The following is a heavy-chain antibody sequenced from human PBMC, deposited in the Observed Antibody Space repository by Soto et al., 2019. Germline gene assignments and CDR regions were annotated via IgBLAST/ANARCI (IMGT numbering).Heavy chain of an antibody. J-gene: IGHJ4*02. CDR2: ISGSGGST. CDR3: AKERPEGQWLVAYYFDY. CDR1: GFTFSSYA. V-gene: IGHV3-23*01. Sequence: PGGSLRLSCAASGFTFSSYAMSWVRQAPGKGLEWVSAISGSGGSTYYADSVKGRFTISRDNSKNTLYLQMNSLRAEDTAVYYCAKERPEGQWLVAYYFDYWGQGTLVTVSS. D-gene: IGHD6-19*01.